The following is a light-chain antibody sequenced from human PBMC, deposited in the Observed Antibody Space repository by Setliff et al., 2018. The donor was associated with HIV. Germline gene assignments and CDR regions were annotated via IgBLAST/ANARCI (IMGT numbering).Light chain of an antibody. Sequence: SYELTQPPSVSVAPAQTGPRITCSGDALPKQYAYWYQQKPGQAPVLVIYKDTERPSGIPERFSGSSSGTTVTLTISGVQAEDEADYYCQSAHSSGILYVFGAGTKVTVL. CDR3: QSAHSSGILYV. V-gene: IGLV3-25*03. J-gene: IGLJ1*01. CDR1: ALPKQY. CDR2: KDT.